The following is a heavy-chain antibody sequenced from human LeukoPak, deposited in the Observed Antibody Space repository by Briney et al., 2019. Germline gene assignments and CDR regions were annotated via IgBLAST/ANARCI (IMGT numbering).Heavy chain of an antibody. CDR2: IIPIFGTA. CDR3: ARSVGWGPRHYYYMDV. Sequence: GASLKVSCKASGGTFSSYAISWVRQAPGQGLEWMGGIIPIFGTANYAQKYQGRVTITTDESTSTAYMELSSLRSEDTAVYYCARSVGWGPRHYYYMDVWGKGTTVTVSS. V-gene: IGHV1-69*05. J-gene: IGHJ6*03. CDR1: GGTFSSYA. D-gene: IGHD3-16*01.